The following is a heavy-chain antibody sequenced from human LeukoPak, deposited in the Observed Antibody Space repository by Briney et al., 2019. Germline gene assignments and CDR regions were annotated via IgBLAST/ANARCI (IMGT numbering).Heavy chain of an antibody. Sequence: EASVKVSCKASGYTFTGYYMHWVRQAPGQGLEWMGRINPNSGGTNYAQKFQGRVIMTRDTSISTAYMELSRLRSDDTAFYYCARRDYYDSSGYFYWGQGTLVTVSS. CDR1: GYTFTGYY. J-gene: IGHJ4*02. CDR2: INPNSGGT. V-gene: IGHV1-2*06. CDR3: ARRDYYDSSGYFY. D-gene: IGHD3-22*01.